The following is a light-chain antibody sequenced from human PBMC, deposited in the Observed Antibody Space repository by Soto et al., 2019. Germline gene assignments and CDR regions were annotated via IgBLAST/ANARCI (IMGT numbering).Light chain of an antibody. J-gene: IGKJ1*01. Sequence: IEVTQSPSSLAASLGDRVTITCRASQTICTYVNWYRQKPGKSPKLLIYKASSLKSGVPSRFSGSGSGTEFTLTISSLQPDDFATYYCQHYNSYSEAFGQGTKVDIK. V-gene: IGKV1-5*03. CDR3: QHYNSYSEA. CDR2: KAS. CDR1: QTICTY.